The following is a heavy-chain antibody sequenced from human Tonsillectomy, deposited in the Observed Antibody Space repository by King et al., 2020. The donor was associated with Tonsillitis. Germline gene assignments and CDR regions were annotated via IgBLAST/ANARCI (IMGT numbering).Heavy chain of an antibody. D-gene: IGHD5/OR15-5a*01. CDR1: GGTFSSYA. J-gene: IGHJ2*01. V-gene: IGHV1-69*01. Sequence: VQLVESGAEVKKPGSSVKVSCKTSGGTFSSYAIGWVRQAPGQGLEWMGGIIPIFGTANNAQKFQGRVTITADESTNTAYMELSSLRSEDTAVYYCARRGGMRLYAHWYFALWGRGTLVTVSS. CDR3: ARRGGMRLYAHWYFAL. CDR2: IIPIFGTA.